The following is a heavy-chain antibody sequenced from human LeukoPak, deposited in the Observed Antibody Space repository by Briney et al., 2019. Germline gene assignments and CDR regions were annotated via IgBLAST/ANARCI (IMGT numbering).Heavy chain of an antibody. CDR3: ARDGDSSGYVFDY. V-gene: IGHV1-2*02. Sequence: ASVKVSCKASGYTFTGYYMHWVRQAPGQGLEWMGWINPNSGGTNYAQKFQGRVTMTRDTSISTAYVELSRLRSDDTAVYYCARDGDSSGYVFDYWGQGTLVTVSS. CDR1: GYTFTGYY. J-gene: IGHJ4*02. D-gene: IGHD3-22*01. CDR2: INPNSGGT.